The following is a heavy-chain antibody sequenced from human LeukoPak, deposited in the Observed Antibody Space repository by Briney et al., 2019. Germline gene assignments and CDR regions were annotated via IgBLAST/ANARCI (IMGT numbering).Heavy chain of an antibody. J-gene: IGHJ4*02. V-gene: IGHV4-59*01. CDR1: GGSISSYY. CDR2: IYYSGST. D-gene: IGHD6-6*01. Sequence: SETLSLTCTVSGGSISSYYWVWIRQPPGKGLEWIGYIYYSGSTNYNPSLKSRVTISVDTSKNQFSLKLSSVTAADTAVYYCARAPYSSSSIVLDYWGQGTLVTVSS. CDR3: ARAPYSSSSIVLDY.